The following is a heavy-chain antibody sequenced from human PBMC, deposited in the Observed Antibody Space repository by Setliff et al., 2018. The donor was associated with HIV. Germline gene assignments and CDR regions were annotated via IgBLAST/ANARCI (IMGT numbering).Heavy chain of an antibody. J-gene: IGHJ3*02. V-gene: IGHV1-3*01. CDR3: AREPIGGDDAFDI. Sequence: ASVKVSCKASGYTFTNYAIHWVRQAPGQRREWMGWINPGNGNTKYSQKFQGRVTITRDTSATTAYMELSSLRSEDKAIFYCAREPIGGDDAFDIWGQGTMVTVSS. CDR2: INPGNGNT. D-gene: IGHD2-21*02. CDR1: GYTFTNYA.